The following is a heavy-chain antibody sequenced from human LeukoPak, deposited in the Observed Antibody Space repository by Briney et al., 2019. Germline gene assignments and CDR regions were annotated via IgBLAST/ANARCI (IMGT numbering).Heavy chain of an antibody. J-gene: IGHJ5*02. Sequence: GSLRLSCAASGFTFSSYGMHWVRQAPGKGLEWVAVISYDGSNKYYADSVKGRFTISRDNSKNTLYLQMNSLRAEDTAVYYCAKDVGYCSSTSCYPNWFDPWGQGTLVTVSS. D-gene: IGHD2-2*01. CDR3: AKDVGYCSSTSCYPNWFDP. CDR2: ISYDGSNK. CDR1: GFTFSSYG. V-gene: IGHV3-30*18.